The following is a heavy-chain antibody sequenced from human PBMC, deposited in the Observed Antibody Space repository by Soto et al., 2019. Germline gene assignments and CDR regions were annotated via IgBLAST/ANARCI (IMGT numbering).Heavy chain of an antibody. CDR2: IYYSGST. CDR3: ASTSRGYDAFDI. CDR1: GGSISSYY. D-gene: IGHD2-2*01. J-gene: IGHJ3*02. V-gene: IGHV4-59*08. Sequence: SETLSLTCTVSGGSISSYYWSWIRQPPGKGLEWIGYIYYSGSTNYNPSLKSRVTISVDTSKNQFSLKLSSVTAADTAVYYCASTSRGYDAFDIWGQGTMVTVSS.